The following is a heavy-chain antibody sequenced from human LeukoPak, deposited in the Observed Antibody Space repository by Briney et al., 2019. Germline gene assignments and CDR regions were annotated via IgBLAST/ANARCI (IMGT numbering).Heavy chain of an antibody. CDR2: IIPIFGTA. J-gene: IGHJ4*02. V-gene: IGHV1-69*13. Sequence: ASVKVSCKASGGTFSSYAISWVRQAPGQGLEWMGGIIPIFGTANYAQKFQGRVTITADESTSTAYMELSSLRSEDTAVYYCARGPPNIVVVPAALGRLDYWGQGTLVTVSS. D-gene: IGHD2-2*01. CDR1: GGTFSSYA. CDR3: ARGPPNIVVVPAALGRLDY.